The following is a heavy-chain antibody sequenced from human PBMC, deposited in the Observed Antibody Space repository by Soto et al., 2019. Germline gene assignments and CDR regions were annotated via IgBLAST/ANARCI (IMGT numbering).Heavy chain of an antibody. D-gene: IGHD3-10*01. J-gene: IGHJ5*02. CDR1: GYTFTSYD. CDR2: MNPNSGNT. Sequence: QVQLVQSGAEVKKPGASVKVSCKASGYTFTSYDINWVRQATGQGLEWMGWMNPNSGNTGYALKFQGRVTMTRNTAIGTAYMELISLTSEDTAVYYCARGWYYGSGSPFDPWGQGTLVTVSS. V-gene: IGHV1-8*01. CDR3: ARGWYYGSGSPFDP.